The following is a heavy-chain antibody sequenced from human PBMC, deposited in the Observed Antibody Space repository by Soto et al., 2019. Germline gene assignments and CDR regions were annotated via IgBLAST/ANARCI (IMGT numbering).Heavy chain of an antibody. V-gene: IGHV3-30-3*01. Sequence: GGSLRLSCAASGFTFSSYAMHWVRQVPGKGLEWVAVISYDGSNKYYADSVKGRFTISRDNSKNTLYLQINSLRAEDTALYYCARDGGSYWGQGTLVTVSS. CDR2: ISYDGSNK. CDR3: ARDGGSY. D-gene: IGHD3-16*01. CDR1: GFTFSSYA. J-gene: IGHJ4*02.